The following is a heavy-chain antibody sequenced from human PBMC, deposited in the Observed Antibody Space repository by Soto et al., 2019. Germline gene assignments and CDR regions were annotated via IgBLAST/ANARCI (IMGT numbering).Heavy chain of an antibody. D-gene: IGHD6-19*01. CDR2: LNGGTGQT. CDR1: GYTFSTYG. J-gene: IGHJ6*02. V-gene: IGHV1-3*03. CDR3: ARVAAVAGAGGYYYGMDV. Sequence: GASVKVSCKASGYTFSTYGMHWVRQAPGQSLEWMGWLNGGTGQTRYSQRFQDRVTITADESTSTAYMELSSLRSEDMAVYYCARVAAVAGAGGYYYGMDVWGQGTTVTVSS.